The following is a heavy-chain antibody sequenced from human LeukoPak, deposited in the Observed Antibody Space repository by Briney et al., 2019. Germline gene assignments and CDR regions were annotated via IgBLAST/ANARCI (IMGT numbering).Heavy chain of an antibody. D-gene: IGHD2-15*01. J-gene: IGHJ4*02. CDR3: ATVYCSGAACYSAFHY. CDR1: GFTFSDYY. Sequence: GGSLRLSCAASGFTFSDYYMSWIRQAPGKGLEWVASISSNSRYIYYGDSVRGRFTISRDNAKNALSLQMNSLRAEDTAVYYCATVYCSGAACYSAFHYWSQGTLVTVSS. CDR2: ISSNSRYI. V-gene: IGHV3-11*06.